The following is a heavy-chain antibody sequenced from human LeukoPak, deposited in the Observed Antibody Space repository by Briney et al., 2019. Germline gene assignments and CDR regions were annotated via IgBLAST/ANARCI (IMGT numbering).Heavy chain of an antibody. CDR2: VYPGDSDT. CDR3: ARLAGSGYSVNFDY. J-gene: IGHJ4*02. Sequence: GESLRISCKGSGYRFTAYWIGWVRQMPGKGLEWMGIVYPGDSDTRYSPSFQGQVTISADKSISTAYLQWSSLKASDTAMYYCARLAGSGYSVNFDYWGQGTLVTVSS. D-gene: IGHD3-22*01. CDR1: GYRFTAYW. V-gene: IGHV5-51*01.